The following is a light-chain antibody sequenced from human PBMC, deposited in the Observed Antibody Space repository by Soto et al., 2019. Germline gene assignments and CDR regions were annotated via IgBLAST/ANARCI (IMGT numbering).Light chain of an antibody. Sequence: DIQMTQSPSSLSASVGDRVTITCRASQSISNYLNWYQQKPGKAPKLLIYAASSLQSGVPSRFSGSGSGPDFTLTISSLHPEDFATYYCQQGSSNRWTFGQGTKVDIK. CDR3: QQGSSNRWT. CDR2: AAS. V-gene: IGKV1-39*01. J-gene: IGKJ1*01. CDR1: QSISNY.